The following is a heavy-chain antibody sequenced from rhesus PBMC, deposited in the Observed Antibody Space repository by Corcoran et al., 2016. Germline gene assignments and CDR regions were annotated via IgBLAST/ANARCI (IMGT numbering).Heavy chain of an antibody. CDR2: IYGSGGST. Sequence: QVQLHESGPGLVKPSETLPLTCAVSGASISRHYWRWIRQAPGKGLEWIGRIYGSGGSTDYNPSLKSRVTISIDTSKNQFSLKLSSVTPEDMAVYYCARSGQLYDYWGQGVLVTVSS. CDR1: GASISRHY. D-gene: IGHD2-33*01. V-gene: IGHV4S2*01. CDR3: ARSGQLYDY. J-gene: IGHJ4*01.